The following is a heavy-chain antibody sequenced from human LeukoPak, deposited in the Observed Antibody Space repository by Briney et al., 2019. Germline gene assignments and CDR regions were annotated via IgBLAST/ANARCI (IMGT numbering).Heavy chain of an antibody. CDR3: AREYGGVLRYFEY. CDR2: TSPDGAIK. J-gene: IGHJ4*02. Sequence: PGGSLRRSGAASGFTGCSHSMLWVRQAPGEGLVGGADTSPDGAIKYYTDSVSGRFTNSRDNSKNALYLHMNNRRPAVTAVYYCAREYGGVLRYFEYWGQGTLVNVPS. V-gene: IGHV3-30*03. CDR1: GFTGCSHS. D-gene: IGHD2-8*02.